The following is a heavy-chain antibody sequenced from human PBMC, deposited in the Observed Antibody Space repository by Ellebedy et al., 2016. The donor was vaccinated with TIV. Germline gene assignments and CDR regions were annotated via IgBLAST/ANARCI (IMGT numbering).Heavy chain of an antibody. CDR2: ISSSGDTI. CDR1: GFTFSSYA. J-gene: IGHJ6*02. V-gene: IGHV3-48*02. Sequence: GGSLRLSCAASGFTFSSYAMNWVRQAPGKGLEWLSYISSSGDTIYYADSVKGRFTISRDDAKNSLYLQMNSLRDDDTAVYYCATLDYGRIFYYYGLDVWGQGTTVTVSS. CDR3: ATLDYGRIFYYYGLDV. D-gene: IGHD4-17*01.